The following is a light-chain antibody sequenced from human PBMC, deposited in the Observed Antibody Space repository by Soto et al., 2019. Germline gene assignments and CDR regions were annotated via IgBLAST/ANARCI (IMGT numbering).Light chain of an antibody. CDR1: SSNIGRNS. Sequence: QSALTQPPSASVTPGQRVTISCSGGSSNIGRNSVSWYQQVPGTAPKLIIFNNNERPSGIPGRFSGSKSGASASLAIVGLQSEDEADYFCASWDDNLNGPLLFGGGTKLTVL. J-gene: IGLJ2*01. CDR2: NNN. CDR3: ASWDDNLNGPLL. V-gene: IGLV1-44*01.